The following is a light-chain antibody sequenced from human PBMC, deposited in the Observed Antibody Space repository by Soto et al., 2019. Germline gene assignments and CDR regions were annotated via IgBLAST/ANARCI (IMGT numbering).Light chain of an antibody. J-gene: IGKJ2*01. CDR1: QSVSSY. CDR3: QQRSNWPPT. CDR2: DAF. V-gene: IGKV3-11*01. Sequence: EIVLTQSPATLSLSPGERATLSCRASQSVSSYLAWYQQKPGQAPRLLIYDAFNRATGIPARFSGSGSGTDFTLTISSLAPEDCAVYYCQQRSNWPPTFGQGTKLEIK.